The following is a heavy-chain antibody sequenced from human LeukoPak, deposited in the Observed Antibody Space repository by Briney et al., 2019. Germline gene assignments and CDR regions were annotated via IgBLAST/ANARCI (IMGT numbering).Heavy chain of an antibody. CDR2: ISSSGSTI. D-gene: IGHD3-10*02. Sequence: GGSLRLSCAASGFTFSSYEMNWVRQAPGKGLEWVSYISSSGSTIYYADSLKGRFTISRDNAKNSLYLQMNSLRAEDTAVYYCAELGITMIGGVWGKGTTVTISS. V-gene: IGHV3-48*03. CDR3: AELGITMIGGV. CDR1: GFTFSSYE. J-gene: IGHJ6*04.